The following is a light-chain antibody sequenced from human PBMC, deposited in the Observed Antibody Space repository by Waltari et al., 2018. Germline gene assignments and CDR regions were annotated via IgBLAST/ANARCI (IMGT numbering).Light chain of an antibody. J-gene: IGKJ2*01. V-gene: IGKV3-15*01. CDR2: GAS. CDR1: QSVSSN. Sequence: EIVMTQSPATLSLSPGERPTLSCRASQSVSSNLAWYQQKPGQAPRLLIYGASTSATGSPARFSGSGSGTEVNLTISSLQSEDFAFYYCQQYNNWPPKTFGQGTKLEIE. CDR3: QQYNNWPPKT.